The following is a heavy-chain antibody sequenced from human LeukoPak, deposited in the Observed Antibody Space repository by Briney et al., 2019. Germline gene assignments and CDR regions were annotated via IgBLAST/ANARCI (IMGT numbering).Heavy chain of an antibody. Sequence: ASVKVCCTASGYTFTSYGISWVRQAPGQGIEWMGWTSAYNGNTNYAQKLQGRVTMTTDTSTSTAYMQLRSLRSDDTAVYYCARDHRDYVWGSYRDYWGQGTLVTVSS. D-gene: IGHD3-16*02. J-gene: IGHJ4*02. CDR3: ARDHRDYVWGSYRDY. CDR1: GYTFTSYG. V-gene: IGHV1-18*01. CDR2: TSAYNGNT.